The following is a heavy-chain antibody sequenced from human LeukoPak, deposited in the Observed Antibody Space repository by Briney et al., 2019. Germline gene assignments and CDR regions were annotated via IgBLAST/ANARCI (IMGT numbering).Heavy chain of an antibody. Sequence: SVKLSCKASGGTFTSYAISWMRQAPGQGLEWMGRIITIFGTEDYAQKFQGRVTITTDESTSTAYMELSSLRSEDTAVYYCARDRIVGATVPFDYWGQGTLVTVSS. V-gene: IGHV1-69*05. CDR3: ARDRIVGATVPFDY. J-gene: IGHJ4*02. D-gene: IGHD1-26*01. CDR2: IITIFGTE. CDR1: GGTFTSYA.